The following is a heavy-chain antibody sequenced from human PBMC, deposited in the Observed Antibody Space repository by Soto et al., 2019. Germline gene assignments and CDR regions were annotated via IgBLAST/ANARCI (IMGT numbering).Heavy chain of an antibody. CDR3: AREDPFAAETKEPHFDY. CDR2: ISGSGSNT. D-gene: IGHD4-17*01. V-gene: IGHV3-23*01. Sequence: LQLQESGPGLVKPSETLSLTCTVSGGSISSSSYYWGWIRQPPGKGLEWVSAISGSGSNTYYTDSVKGRFTISRDNSKNTLYLQMNSLRVEDTAAYYCAREDPFAAETKEPHFDYWGQGILVTVSS. J-gene: IGHJ4*02. CDR1: GGSISSSSYY.